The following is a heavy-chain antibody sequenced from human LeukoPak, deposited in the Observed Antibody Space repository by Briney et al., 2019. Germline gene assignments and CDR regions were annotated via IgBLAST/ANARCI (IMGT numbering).Heavy chain of an antibody. D-gene: IGHD2-2*01. J-gene: IGHJ4*02. CDR3: ARVSSELAAMPSYYFDY. CDR2: IYYSGST. V-gene: IGHV4-30-4*01. CDR1: GGSISSGDYY. Sequence: SQTLSLTCIVSGGSISSGDYYWSWIRQPPGKGLERIGYIYYSGSTYYNPSLKSRVTISVDTSKNQFSLKLSSVTAADTAVYYCARVSSELAAMPSYYFDYWGQGTLVTVSS.